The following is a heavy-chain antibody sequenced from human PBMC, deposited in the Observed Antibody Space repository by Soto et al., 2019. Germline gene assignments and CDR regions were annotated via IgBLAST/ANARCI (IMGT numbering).Heavy chain of an antibody. V-gene: IGHV4-4*02. J-gene: IGHJ4*02. CDR3: ASGDYSHFDL. CDR2: IYYSGST. Sequence: QVQLQESGPGLMKPSGTLSLTCAVSGGSISTKNWWTWVRQPPGKGLEWIGEIYYSGSTNYKPSLKSRVTISVDKSKNHFSLNLSSVTAADTAVYYCASGDYSHFDLWGQGTLVTVSS. CDR1: GGSISTKNW. D-gene: IGHD4-17*01.